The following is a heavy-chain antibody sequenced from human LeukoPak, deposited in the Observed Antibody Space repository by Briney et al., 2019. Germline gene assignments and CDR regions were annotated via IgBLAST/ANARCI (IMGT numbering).Heavy chain of an antibody. V-gene: IGHV3-48*03. CDR3: AREESSSSGYYFDY. J-gene: IGHJ4*02. CDR2: ISGSGSSI. Sequence: GGSLRLSCEASGFLFRNYEMKWVRQAPGKGLEWISFISGSGSSIFYADSVKGRFTISRDNAKNSLYLQMNSLRAEDTAVYYCAREESSSSGYYFDYWGQGTLVTVSS. D-gene: IGHD6-6*01. CDR1: GFLFRNYE.